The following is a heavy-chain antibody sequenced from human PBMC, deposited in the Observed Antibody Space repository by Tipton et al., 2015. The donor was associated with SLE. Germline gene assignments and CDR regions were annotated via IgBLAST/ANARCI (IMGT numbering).Heavy chain of an antibody. CDR2: FYTSGNT. J-gene: IGHJ4*02. CDR1: GGSITNHY. Sequence: TLSLTCNLSGGSITNHYWSWIRQPPGKGLDWIGYFYTSGNTNYNPSLKNRVTISLDTSKNQFPLSLSSVTAADTAVYYCAGLTGGPYYFDYWGQGTLVTVSS. CDR3: AGLTGGPYYFDY. D-gene: IGHD7-27*01. V-gene: IGHV4-4*08.